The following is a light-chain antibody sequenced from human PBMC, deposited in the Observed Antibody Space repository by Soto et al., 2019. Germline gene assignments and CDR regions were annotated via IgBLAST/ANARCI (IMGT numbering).Light chain of an antibody. Sequence: EIAMTQSPATLSMSPGERATLSCRASQRISINLAWYQQKPGQAPRLLMYEASTRATGIPARFNGSGSGTEFSLSINSLQSEDTAVYYCQQHDAWPLTFGQGTNHEIK. CDR2: EAS. CDR3: QQHDAWPLT. CDR1: QRISIN. V-gene: IGKV3-15*01. J-gene: IGKJ2*01.